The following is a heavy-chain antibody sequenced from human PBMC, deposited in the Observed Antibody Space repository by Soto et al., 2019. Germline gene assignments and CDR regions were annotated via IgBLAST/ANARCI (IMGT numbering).Heavy chain of an antibody. CDR3: ARELTGYRFGPGEVY. V-gene: IGHV4-30-4*01. CDR1: GGSIISGDYY. J-gene: IGHJ4*02. D-gene: IGHD5-18*01. CDR2: IYFSGST. Sequence: SETLSLTCTVSGGSIISGDYYWNWIRQPPGKGLEWIGYIYFSGSTYYNPSLKSRVIISLDTSKNQFSLKLSSVTAADTAVYYCARELTGYRFGPGEVYWGQGTLVTVSS.